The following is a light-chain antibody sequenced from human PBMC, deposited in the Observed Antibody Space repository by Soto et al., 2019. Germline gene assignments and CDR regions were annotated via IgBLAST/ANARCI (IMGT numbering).Light chain of an antibody. CDR2: EVS. CDR1: SRDVGGSNY. J-gene: IGLJ2*01. Sequence: QSALIQPASVSGSPGQSITISCTGTSRDVGGSNYVSWYQHHPHRAPKLLIYEVSYRPSGVSDRFSGSKSGNTASLTLSGLQAEDEADYYCSSYTSTSTVLFGGGTKLTVL. V-gene: IGLV2-14*01. CDR3: SSYTSTSTVL.